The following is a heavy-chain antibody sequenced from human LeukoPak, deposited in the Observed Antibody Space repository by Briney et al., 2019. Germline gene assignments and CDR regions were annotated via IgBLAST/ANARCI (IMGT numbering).Heavy chain of an antibody. J-gene: IGHJ4*02. CDR3: ARDAGGTTNLDY. CDR2: IYYSGST. D-gene: IGHD4-17*01. V-gene: IGHV4-39*07. CDR1: GGSISSSSYY. Sequence: SETLSLTCTVSGGSISSSSYYWGWIRPPPGKGLEWIGSIYYSGSTYYNPSLKSRVTISVDTSKNQFSLKLSSVTAADTAVYYCARDAGGTTNLDYWGQGTLVTVSS.